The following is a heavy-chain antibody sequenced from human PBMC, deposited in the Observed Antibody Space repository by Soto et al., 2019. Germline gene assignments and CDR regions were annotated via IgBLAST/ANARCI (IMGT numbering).Heavy chain of an antibody. Sequence: GGSLRLSCAPSGFTFSSYGMHWVRQAPGKGLEWVAVIWYDGSNKYYADSVKGRFTISRDNSKNTLYLQMNSLRAEDTAVYYCARTGTHHYGMDVWGQGTTVTVSS. D-gene: IGHD1-7*01. J-gene: IGHJ6*02. CDR3: ARTGTHHYGMDV. CDR2: IWYDGSNK. V-gene: IGHV3-33*01. CDR1: GFTFSSYG.